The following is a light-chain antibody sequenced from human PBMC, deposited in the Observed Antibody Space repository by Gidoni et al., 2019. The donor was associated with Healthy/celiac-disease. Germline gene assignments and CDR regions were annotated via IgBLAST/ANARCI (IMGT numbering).Light chain of an antibody. Sequence: DSHTTQSLSSLSASVGDRVTITCRTSQSISSYLNWYQQKPGKAPKLLIYAASSLQSGVPSRFSGSGSGTDFTLTISSLLPEDFATYYCQQSYSTPLCSFGQGTKLEIK. V-gene: IGKV1-39*01. CDR3: QQSYSTPLCS. J-gene: IGKJ2*04. CDR1: QSISSY. CDR2: AAS.